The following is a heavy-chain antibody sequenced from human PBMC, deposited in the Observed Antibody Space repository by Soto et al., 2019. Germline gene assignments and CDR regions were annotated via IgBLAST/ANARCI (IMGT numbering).Heavy chain of an antibody. D-gene: IGHD5-12*01. CDR3: HGYGY. CDR2: IYSGGIT. V-gene: IGHV3-53*01. J-gene: IGHJ4*02. Sequence: EVQVVESGGGLIQPGGSLRLSCEVSGFSVTANYMSWVRQAPGKGLEWVSVIYSGGITYYIDSVKGRFSISRDISKNTLYLQLNSLRAEDTAVYYCHGYGYWGQGTLVTVSS. CDR1: GFSVTANY.